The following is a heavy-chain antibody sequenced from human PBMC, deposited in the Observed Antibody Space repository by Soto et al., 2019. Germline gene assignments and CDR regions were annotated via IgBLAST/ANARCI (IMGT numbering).Heavy chain of an antibody. CDR1: GFSFSDYA. CDR3: AKDAVSRDGVWLGHD. CDR2: LYGSGGGI. J-gene: IGHJ1*01. D-gene: IGHD5-12*01. Sequence: VQLLESGGGLVQPGGSLRLSCAASGFSFSDYAMIWVRQAPGKGLEWVSGLYGSGGGIHYADSVKGRFTISRDNYANSVYLQMNSLRVEDTAIYYCAKDAVSRDGVWLGHDWGQGTVVTVSS. V-gene: IGHV3-23*01.